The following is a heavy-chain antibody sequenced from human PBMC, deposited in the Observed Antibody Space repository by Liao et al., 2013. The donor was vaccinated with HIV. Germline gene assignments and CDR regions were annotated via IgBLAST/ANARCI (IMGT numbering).Heavy chain of an antibody. CDR1: GGSLSGYR. D-gene: IGHD3-9*01. J-gene: IGHJ4*01. Sequence: QVQLHQWGAGLLKPSETLSLTCAVYGGSLSGYRWSWIRQTPGKGLEWIGEISHDGDTTYNPSLKSRLTISLDTAKIQFSLRLSSVTAADTAMYYCARDRLHILTGYHHDYWGHGTLVTVSS. V-gene: IGHV4-34*01. CDR3: ARDRLHILTGYHHDY. CDR2: ISHDGDT.